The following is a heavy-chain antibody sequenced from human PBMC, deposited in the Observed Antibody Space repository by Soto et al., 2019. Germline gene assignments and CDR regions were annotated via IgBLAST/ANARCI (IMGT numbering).Heavy chain of an antibody. V-gene: IGHV4-59*01. Sequence: SETLSLTCTVSGGSISSYYWSWIRQPPGKGLEWIGYIYYSGSTNYNPSLKSRVTISVDTSKNQFSLKLSPVTAADTAVYYCAKSRTTPHYYYYGMDVWGQGTTVTVSS. J-gene: IGHJ6*02. CDR1: GGSISSYY. D-gene: IGHD1-1*01. CDR2: IYYSGST. CDR3: AKSRTTPHYYYYGMDV.